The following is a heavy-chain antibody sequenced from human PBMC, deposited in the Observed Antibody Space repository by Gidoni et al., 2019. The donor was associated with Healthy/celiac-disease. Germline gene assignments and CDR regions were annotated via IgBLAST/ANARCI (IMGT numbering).Heavy chain of an antibody. D-gene: IGHD6-19*01. CDR1: GFPFSSHG. J-gene: IGHJ6*02. CDR2: ISYDGSNK. V-gene: IGHV3-30*18. CDR3: ANQPPAGHYYYGMDV. Sequence: QVQLVESGGGVVQPGRSLRLPCAAAGFPFSSHGRHWVRQAPGKGLEWVAVISYDGSNKYYADSVKGRFTISRDNSKNTLYLQMNSLRAEDTAVYYCANQPPAGHYYYGMDVWGQGTTVTVSS.